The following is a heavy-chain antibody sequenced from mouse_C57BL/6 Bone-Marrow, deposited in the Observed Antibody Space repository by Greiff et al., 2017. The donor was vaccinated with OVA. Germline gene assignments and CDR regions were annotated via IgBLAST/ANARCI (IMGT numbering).Heavy chain of an antibody. CDR3: ARGGNYSNYFDY. CDR2: IYPRSGNT. J-gene: IGHJ2*01. Sequence: VKLMESGAELARPGASVKLSCKASGYTFTSYGISWVKQRTGQGLEWIGEIYPRSGNTYYNEKFKGKATLTADKSSSTAYMELRSLTSEDSAVYFCARGGNYSNYFDYWGQGTTLTVSS. V-gene: IGHV1-81*01. D-gene: IGHD2-5*01. CDR1: GYTFTSYG.